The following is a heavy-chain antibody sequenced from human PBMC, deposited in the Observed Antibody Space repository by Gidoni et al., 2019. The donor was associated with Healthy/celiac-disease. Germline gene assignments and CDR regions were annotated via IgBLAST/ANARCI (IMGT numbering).Heavy chain of an antibody. Sequence: EVQLLESGGGLVQPGGSLRLSCAASGFTFSSYAMSWVRQAPGKGLEWVSAISVRGGSTYYADSVKGRFTISRDNSKNTLYLQMNSLRAEDTAVYYCAKSTDYYEYFQHWGQGTLVTVSS. V-gene: IGHV3-23*01. D-gene: IGHD3-22*01. CDR2: ISVRGGST. CDR3: AKSTDYYEYFQH. CDR1: GFTFSSYA. J-gene: IGHJ1*01.